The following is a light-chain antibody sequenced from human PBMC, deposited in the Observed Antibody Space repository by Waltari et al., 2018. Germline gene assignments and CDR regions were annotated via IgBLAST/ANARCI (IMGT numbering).Light chain of an antibody. CDR3: QQSYGHPTT. J-gene: IGKJ5*01. CDR2: AAS. CDR1: RSVAKY. V-gene: IGKV1-39*01. Sequence: DIQMTQSPSSLSASVGDSVPITCRASRSVAKYLNWYQQKPARAPNLLIFAASNLQVAVPSRFSGSGSGTEFTLTISSVQPEDFATYYCQQSYGHPTTFGQGTRLDIK.